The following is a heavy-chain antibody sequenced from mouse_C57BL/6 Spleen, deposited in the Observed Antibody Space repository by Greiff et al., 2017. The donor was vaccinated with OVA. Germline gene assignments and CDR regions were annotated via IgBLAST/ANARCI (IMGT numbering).Heavy chain of an antibody. D-gene: IGHD2-1*01. CDR3: ARSEAIYCGNYFDD. J-gene: IGHJ2*01. CDR1: GYTFTSYW. CDR2: INPSNGGT. Sequence: VQLQQPGTELVKPGASVKLSCKASGYTFTSYWMHWVKQRPGQGLEWIGNINPSNGGTNYNEKFKSKATLTVDKSSSTAYMQLGSLTSEDSAVYYCARSEAIYCGNYFDDWGQGTTLTVSS. V-gene: IGHV1-53*01.